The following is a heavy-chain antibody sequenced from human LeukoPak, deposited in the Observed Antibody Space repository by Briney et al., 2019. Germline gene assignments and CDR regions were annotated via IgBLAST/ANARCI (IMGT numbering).Heavy chain of an antibody. CDR1: GYTFTGYY. J-gene: IGHJ4*02. V-gene: IGHV1-2*02. CDR3: ARDLYYYGSGSYYNFDY. D-gene: IGHD3-10*01. Sequence: ASVKVSCKASGYTFTGYYMHWVRQAPGQGLEWMGWINPNSGGTNYAQKFQGRVTMTTDTSTSTAYMELRSLRSDDTAVYYCARDLYYYGSGSYYNFDYWGQGTLVTVSS. CDR2: INPNSGGT.